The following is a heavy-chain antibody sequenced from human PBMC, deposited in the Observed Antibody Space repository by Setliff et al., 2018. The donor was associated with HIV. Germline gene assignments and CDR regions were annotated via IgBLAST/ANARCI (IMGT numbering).Heavy chain of an antibody. V-gene: IGHV3-11*05. CDR1: GFTFGSYA. CDR2: ISKSGDYS. J-gene: IGHJ3*01. CDR3: AREVTSFEAFDL. D-gene: IGHD2-21*02. Sequence: GGSLRLSCAPSGFTFGSYAMSWVRQAPGKGLEWVSYISKSGDYSNYADSVRGRFTISRDNAKNSLYLQMSSLRAEDTAVYYCAREVTSFEAFDLWGQGTMVTVSS.